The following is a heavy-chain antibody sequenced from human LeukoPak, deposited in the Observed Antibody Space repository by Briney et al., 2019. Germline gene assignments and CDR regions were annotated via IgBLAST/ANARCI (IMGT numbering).Heavy chain of an antibody. CDR3: VKDTYYYDSSGYSPRYFQH. V-gene: IGHV3-30*18. CDR1: GFTFSSYG. D-gene: IGHD3-22*01. J-gene: IGHJ1*01. Sequence: GTSLRLSCAASGFTFSSYGMHWVRQAPGKGLEWVAVISSDGKSKFHADSVKGRFTISRDNSKNTLYLQMSSLRAEDTAVYYCVKDTYYYDSSGYSPRYFQHWGQGTLVTVSS. CDR2: ISSDGKSK.